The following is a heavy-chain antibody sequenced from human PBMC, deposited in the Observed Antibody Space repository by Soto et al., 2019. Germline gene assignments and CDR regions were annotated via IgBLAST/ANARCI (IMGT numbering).Heavy chain of an antibody. CDR2: IIPIFGTA. D-gene: IGHD6-6*01. Sequence: QVQLVQSGAEVKKPGSSVKVSCKASGGTFSSYAISWVRQAPGQGLEWMGGIIPIFGTANYAQKFQGRVTSSADESTSTAYMEPRSLRSEDRAVYYCARVVAFLGLPLTSRYFDLWGRGTLVTVSS. J-gene: IGHJ2*01. CDR1: GGTFSSYA. CDR3: ARVVAFLGLPLTSRYFDL. V-gene: IGHV1-69*12.